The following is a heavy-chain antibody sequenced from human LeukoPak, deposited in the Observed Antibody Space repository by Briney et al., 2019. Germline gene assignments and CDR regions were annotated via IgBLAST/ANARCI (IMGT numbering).Heavy chain of an antibody. J-gene: IGHJ3*02. CDR1: GFIFSDYY. CDR3: ARHEAATAPGAFDI. V-gene: IGHV3-11*06. D-gene: IGHD2-15*01. Sequence: PGGSLRLSCAASGFIFSDYYMSWIRQAPGKGLEGVSYISTSSSYTNYADSLKGRFTISRDNAKNSLYLQMNSLRAEDTAVYYCARHEAATAPGAFDIWGQGTMVTVSS. CDR2: ISTSSSYT.